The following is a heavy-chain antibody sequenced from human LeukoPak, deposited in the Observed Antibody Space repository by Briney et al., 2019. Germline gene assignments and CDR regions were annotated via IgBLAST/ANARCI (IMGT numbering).Heavy chain of an antibody. D-gene: IGHD1-26*01. J-gene: IGHJ3*02. Sequence: PGGSLRLACAASGFTFSSYGMSWVRQAPGKGLEWVSAISGSGDSTYYADSVKGRFTISRDNSKNTLYLQMNSLRAEDTAVYYCSRGGNYLSAFDIWGQGTMVTVSS. CDR2: ISGSGDST. CDR1: GFTFSSYG. CDR3: SRGGNYLSAFDI. V-gene: IGHV3-23*01.